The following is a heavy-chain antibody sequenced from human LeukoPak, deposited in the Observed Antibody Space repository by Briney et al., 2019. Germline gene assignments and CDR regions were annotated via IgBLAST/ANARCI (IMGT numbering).Heavy chain of an antibody. CDR2: ISTSDDTI. CDR1: GFSFCAYY. CDR3: AGGYGSGGYSA. V-gene: IGHV3-11*01. D-gene: IGHD3-10*01. J-gene: IGHJ5*02. Sequence: PGGSLRLSCAASGFSFCAYYMSWIRQAPGKGLEWVSYISTSDDTISYADSVKGRFTISRDNAENSLYLQMNSLRAEDTAVYYCAGGYGSGGYSAWGQGTLVTVSS.